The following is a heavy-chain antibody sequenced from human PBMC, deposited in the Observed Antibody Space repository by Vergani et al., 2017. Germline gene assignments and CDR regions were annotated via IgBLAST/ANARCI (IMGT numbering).Heavy chain of an antibody. CDR3: ARGRRNYYFDY. CDR1: GFTFSSYE. V-gene: IGHV3-48*03. Sequence: EVQLVESGGGLVQPGGSLRLSCAASGFTFSSYEMNWVRQAPGKGLEWVSYISSSGSTRYYADSVKGRFTISRDNAKNSLYLQMNSLRAEDTAVYYCARGRRNYYFDYWGQGTLVTVSS. D-gene: IGHD1-14*01. J-gene: IGHJ4*02. CDR2: ISSSGSTR.